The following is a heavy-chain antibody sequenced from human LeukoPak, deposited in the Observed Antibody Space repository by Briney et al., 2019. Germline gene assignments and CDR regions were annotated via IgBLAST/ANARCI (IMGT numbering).Heavy chain of an antibody. J-gene: IGHJ5*02. D-gene: IGHD3-10*01. CDR1: GGSISSSSYY. Sequence: SETLSLTCTVSGGSISSSSYYWGWIRQPPGKGLEWIGSIYYSGSTYYNPSLKSRVTISVDTSKNQFSLKLSSVTAADTAVYYCARKTYYYPFDPWGQGTLVTVSS. CDR3: ARKTYYYPFDP. V-gene: IGHV4-39*07. CDR2: IYYSGST.